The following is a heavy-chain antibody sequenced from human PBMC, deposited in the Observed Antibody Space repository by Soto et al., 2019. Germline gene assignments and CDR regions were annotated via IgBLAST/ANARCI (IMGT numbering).Heavy chain of an antibody. Sequence: SQTRSLTCXISGDSVSSNSAPWNWISQSPSRGLEWLGRTYYRSQWYHDYAISMKSRITINPDTSRNQFSLQLDSVTPEDTALYYCARDPPDFHSAFDFWGQGTVVTVSS. CDR2: TYYRSQWYH. V-gene: IGHV6-1*01. D-gene: IGHD4-4*01. CDR1: GDSVSSNSAP. CDR3: ARDPPDFHSAFDF. J-gene: IGHJ4*02.